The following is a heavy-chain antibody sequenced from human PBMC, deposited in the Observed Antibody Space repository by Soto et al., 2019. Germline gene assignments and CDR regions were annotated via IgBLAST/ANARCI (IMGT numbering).Heavy chain of an antibody. J-gene: IGHJ4*02. CDR3: AILDLPGHYFDH. CDR1: GFTVSSSY. V-gene: IGHV3-53*01. CDR2: IYGGGST. Sequence: PGGSLRLSCAASGFTVSSSYMSWVRQAPGKGLEWVSVIYGGGSTYYADSVKGRFTVSRDNSKNTLYLQMNSLRDEDTAIYFCAILDLPGHYFDHWGQGTLVTVSS.